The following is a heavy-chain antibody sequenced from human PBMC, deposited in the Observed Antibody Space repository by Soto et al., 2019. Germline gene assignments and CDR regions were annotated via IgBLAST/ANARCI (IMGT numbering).Heavy chain of an antibody. V-gene: IGHV3-30*18. D-gene: IGHD3-9*01. J-gene: IGHJ4*02. CDR2: ISYDGSNK. CDR3: AKGDHYDILTGSDY. CDR1: GFTFSSYG. Sequence: HPGGSLRLSCAASGFTFSSYGMHWVRQAPGKGLELVAVISYDGSNKYYADSVKGRFTISRDNSKNTLYLQMNSLRAEDTAVYYCAKGDHYDILTGSDYWGQGTLVTVSS.